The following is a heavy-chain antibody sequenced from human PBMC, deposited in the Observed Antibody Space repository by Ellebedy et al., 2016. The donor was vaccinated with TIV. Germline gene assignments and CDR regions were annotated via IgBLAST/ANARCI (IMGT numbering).Heavy chain of an antibody. CDR3: ARGTYYDSSGYYALFDY. D-gene: IGHD3-22*01. V-gene: IGHV4-39*01. CDR2: IYYSGST. CDR1: GGSISSYY. J-gene: IGHJ4*02. Sequence: MPSETLSLTCTVSGGSISSYYWGWIRQPPGKGLEWIGSIYYSGSTYYNPSLKSRVTISVDTSKNQFSLKLSSVTAADTAVYYCARGTYYDSSGYYALFDYWGQGTLVTVSS.